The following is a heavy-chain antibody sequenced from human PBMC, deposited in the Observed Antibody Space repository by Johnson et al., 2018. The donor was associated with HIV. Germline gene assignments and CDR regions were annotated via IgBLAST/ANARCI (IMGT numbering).Heavy chain of an antibody. CDR1: GFTFSSYD. V-gene: IGHV3-48*04. CDR3: ARDWSDIAAAVTGAFDV. D-gene: IGHD6-13*01. CDR2: ISSSGSTI. Sequence: VQLVESGGGLVQPGGSLRLSCAASGFTFSSYDMHWVRQAPGKGLEWVSYISSSGSTIYYADSVKGRFTISRDNAKNSLYLQMNSLRAEDTAVYYCARDWSDIAAAVTGAFDVWGQGTMVTVSS. J-gene: IGHJ3*01.